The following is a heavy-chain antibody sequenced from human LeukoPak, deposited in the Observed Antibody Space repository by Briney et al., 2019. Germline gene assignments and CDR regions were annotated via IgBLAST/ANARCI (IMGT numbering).Heavy chain of an antibody. J-gene: IGHJ5*02. V-gene: IGHV3-21*01. CDR1: GFTFSSYS. CDR2: ISSSSSYI. D-gene: IGHD3-10*01. Sequence: PGGSLRLSCAASGFTFSSYSMNWVRQAPGKGLEWVSSISSSSSYIYYADSVKGRFTICRDNAKNSLYLQMNSLRAEDTAVYYCAREGYYGSGSYYPNWFDPWGQGTLVTVSS. CDR3: AREGYYGSGSYYPNWFDP.